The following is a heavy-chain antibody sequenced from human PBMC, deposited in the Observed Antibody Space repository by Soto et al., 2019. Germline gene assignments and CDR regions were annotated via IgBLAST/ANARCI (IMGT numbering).Heavy chain of an antibody. CDR3: ARSRYDFWSGRRDNWFDP. Sequence: SETLSLTCAVYGGSFSGYYWSWIRQPPGKGLEWIGEINHSGSTNYNPSLKSRVTISVDTSKNQFSLKLSSVTAADTAVYYCARSRYDFWSGRRDNWFDPWGQGTLVTVSS. V-gene: IGHV4-34*01. CDR1: GGSFSGYY. J-gene: IGHJ5*02. D-gene: IGHD3-3*01. CDR2: INHSGST.